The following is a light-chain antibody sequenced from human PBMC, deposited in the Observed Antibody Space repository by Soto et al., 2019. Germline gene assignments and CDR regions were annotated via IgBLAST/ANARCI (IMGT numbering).Light chain of an antibody. CDR3: QHYNSYSS. V-gene: IGKV1-5*03. CDR1: QSVSPW. Sequence: DIQMTQSPSTLSASVGDRVTITCRASQSVSPWLAWYQQKPGKAPHLLIYMVSTLESGVPSRFSGSGSGTEFTLTISSQQPDDSATYYCQHYNSYSSFGQGTKVEIK. J-gene: IGKJ1*01. CDR2: MVS.